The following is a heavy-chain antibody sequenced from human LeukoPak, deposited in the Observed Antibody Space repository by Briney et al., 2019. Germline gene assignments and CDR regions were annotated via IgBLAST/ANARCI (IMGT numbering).Heavy chain of an antibody. CDR1: GFTFSSYW. CDR2: IKQDGSEK. CDR3: ARDPQDSSSWYFDY. J-gene: IGHJ4*02. V-gene: IGHV3-7*01. D-gene: IGHD6-13*01. Sequence: LTGGSLRLSCAASGFTFSSYWMSWVRQAPGKVLEWVANIKQDGSEKYYVDSVKGRFTISRDNAKNSLYLQMNSLRAEDTAVYYCARDPQDSSSWYFDYWGQGTLVTVSS.